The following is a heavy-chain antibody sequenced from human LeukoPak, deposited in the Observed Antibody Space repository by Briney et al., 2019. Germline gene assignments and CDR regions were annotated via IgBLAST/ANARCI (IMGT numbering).Heavy chain of an antibody. CDR3: ARGNKDYGNYARGLSDY. V-gene: IGHV1-8*01. CDR1: GYTFTSFD. D-gene: IGHD4-11*01. J-gene: IGHJ4*02. CDR2: MNPNSGNT. Sequence: ASVKVSCKASGYTFTSFDINWVRQATGQGLEWMGWMNPNSGNTGSAQKFQGRITMTRNTSITTAYMELSSLRSEDTAVYYCARGNKDYGNYARGLSDYWGQGILVTVSS.